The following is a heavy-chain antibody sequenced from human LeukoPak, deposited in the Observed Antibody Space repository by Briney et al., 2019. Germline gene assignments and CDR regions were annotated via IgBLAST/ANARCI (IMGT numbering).Heavy chain of an antibody. Sequence: GGSLRLSCAASGVTFSSYSMNWVRQAPGKGLEWVSSISSSSSYIYYADSVKGRFTISRDNAKNSLYLQMNSLRAEDTAVYYCARGDLDTAMVRRYYFDYWGQGTLVTVSS. D-gene: IGHD5-18*01. CDR2: ISSSSSYI. CDR3: ARGDLDTAMVRRYYFDY. V-gene: IGHV3-21*01. J-gene: IGHJ4*02. CDR1: GVTFSSYS.